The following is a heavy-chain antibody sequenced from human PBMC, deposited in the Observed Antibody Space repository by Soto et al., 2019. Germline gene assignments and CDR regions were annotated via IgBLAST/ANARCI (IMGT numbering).Heavy chain of an antibody. V-gene: IGHV1-2*04. CDR2: INPNSGGT. CDR1: GYTFTGYY. J-gene: IGHJ6*02. CDR3: ARERETVDPHEPSYYYYYGMDV. D-gene: IGHD4-17*01. Sequence: ASVKVSCKASGYTFTGYYMHWVRQAPGQGLEWMGWINPNSGGTNYAQKFQGWVTMTRDTSISTAYMELGRLRSDDTAVYYCARERETVDPHEPSYYYYYGMDVWGQGTTVTVSS.